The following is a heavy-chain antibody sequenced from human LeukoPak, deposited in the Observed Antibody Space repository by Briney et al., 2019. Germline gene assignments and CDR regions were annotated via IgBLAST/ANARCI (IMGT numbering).Heavy chain of an antibody. CDR2: ISSSSSYI. V-gene: IGHV3-21*01. Sequence: GGSLRLSCAASGFTFSSYSMNWVRQAPGKGLEWVSSISSSSSYIYYADSVKGRFTISRDNAKNSLYLQMNSLRAEDTAVYYCTRDGRVAYEMDVWGQGTTVTVSS. D-gene: IGHD2-15*01. CDR1: GFTFSSYS. CDR3: TRDGRVAYEMDV. J-gene: IGHJ6*02.